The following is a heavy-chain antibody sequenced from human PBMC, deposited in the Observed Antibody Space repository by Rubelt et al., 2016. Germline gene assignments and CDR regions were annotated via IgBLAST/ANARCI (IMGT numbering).Heavy chain of an antibody. CDR3: ASSGYSYGEGGFGTYYFDY. CDR2: ISSSGDI. D-gene: IGHD5-18*01. V-gene: IGHV3-69-1*01. Sequence: GLEWVSSISSSGDIYFADSMRGRFTISRDNAKNSLYLQMNSLRAEDTAVYYCASSGYSYGEGGFGTYYFDYWGQGTLVTVSS. J-gene: IGHJ4*02.